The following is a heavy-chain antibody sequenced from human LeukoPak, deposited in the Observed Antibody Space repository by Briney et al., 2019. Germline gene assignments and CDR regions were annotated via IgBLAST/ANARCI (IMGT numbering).Heavy chain of an antibody. Sequence: ASVTVSCTASGYTFTGYYMHWVRQAPGQGLEWMGWINPNSGGTNYAQKFQGTVTMTRDTSISTAYMELSRLRSDDTAVYYCARDKILWFRELLGYWGQGTLVTVSS. CDR2: INPNSGGT. CDR3: ARDKILWFRELLGY. CDR1: GYTFTGYY. J-gene: IGHJ4*02. V-gene: IGHV1-2*02. D-gene: IGHD3-10*01.